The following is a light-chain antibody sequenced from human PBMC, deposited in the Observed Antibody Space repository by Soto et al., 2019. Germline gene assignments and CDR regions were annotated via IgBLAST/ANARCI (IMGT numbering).Light chain of an antibody. CDR3: SSYTSRSTNV. CDR1: STDIGAYKY. CDR2: EVR. J-gene: IGLJ1*01. V-gene: IGLV2-14*01. Sequence: QSALTQPASVSGSPGQSITISCTGTSTDIGAYKYVSWYQLHPGKAPKLMIYEVRNRPSGVSNRFSGSKSGNTASLTISGLQAEDEAEYFCSSYTSRSTNVFGTGTKLTVL.